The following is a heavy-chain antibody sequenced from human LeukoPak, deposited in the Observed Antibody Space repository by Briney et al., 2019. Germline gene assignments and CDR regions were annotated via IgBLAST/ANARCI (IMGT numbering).Heavy chain of an antibody. Sequence: SVKVSCKASGYTFTSYAISWVRQAPGQGLEWMGGIIPIFGTANYAQKFQGRVTITADKSTSTAYMELSNLRSEDTAVYYCARGRGDYYDSSGVLAGWGQGTLVTVSS. CDR2: IIPIFGTA. J-gene: IGHJ4*02. V-gene: IGHV1-69*06. CDR3: ARGRGDYYDSSGVLAG. CDR1: GYTFTSYA. D-gene: IGHD3-22*01.